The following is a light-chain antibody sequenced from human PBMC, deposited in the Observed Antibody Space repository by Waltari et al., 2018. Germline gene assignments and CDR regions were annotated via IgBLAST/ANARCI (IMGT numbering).Light chain of an antibody. V-gene: IGKV1-8*01. CDR3: QQYYSYPRT. CDR1: QGISSY. CDR2: AAS. J-gene: IGKJ1*01. Sequence: AIRITQSPSSLSASTGDRVTITCRASQGISSYLPWYQQKPGKASKLLIYAASTLQSGVPSRFSGSESGKDFTHTISCLQAEDFATYYCQQYYSYPRTFGQGTKVEIK.